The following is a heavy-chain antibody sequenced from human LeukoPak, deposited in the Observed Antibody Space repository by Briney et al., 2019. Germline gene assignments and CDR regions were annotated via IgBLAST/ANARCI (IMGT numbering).Heavy chain of an antibody. J-gene: IGHJ4*02. Sequence: GGSLRLSCAASGFIFSSYWMHWVRQAPGKGLVWVSRINTDGSSTSYADSVKGRFTISRDNAKNTLYLQMNSLRAEDTAVYYCARGGGGSLEPPLDYWGQGTLVTVSS. CDR1: GFIFSSYW. V-gene: IGHV3-74*01. CDR3: ARGGGGSLEPPLDY. D-gene: IGHD1-26*01. CDR2: INTDGSST.